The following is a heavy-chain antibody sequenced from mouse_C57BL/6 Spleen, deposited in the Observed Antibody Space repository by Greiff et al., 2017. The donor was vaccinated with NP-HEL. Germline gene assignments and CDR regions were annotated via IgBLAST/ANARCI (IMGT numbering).Heavy chain of an antibody. CDR3: AREFYYYGSSYFDY. Sequence: MLVESGGGLVKPGGSLKLSCAASGFTFSSYAMSWVRQTPEKRLEWVATISDGGSYTYYPDNVKGRFTISRDNAKNNLYLQMSHLKSEDTAMYYCAREFYYYGSSYFDYWGQGTTLTVSS. J-gene: IGHJ2*01. CDR1: GFTFSSYA. CDR2: ISDGGSYT. V-gene: IGHV5-4*03. D-gene: IGHD1-1*01.